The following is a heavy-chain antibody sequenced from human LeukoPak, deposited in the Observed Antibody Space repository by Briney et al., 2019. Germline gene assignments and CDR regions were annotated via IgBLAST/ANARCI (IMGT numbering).Heavy chain of an antibody. CDR2: ISAYNGNI. CDR3: ARKRCKGDCYLFDP. J-gene: IGHJ5*02. CDR1: GYTFTSYG. Sequence: ASVKVSCKASGYTFTSYGISWVRQAPGQGLEWMGWISAYNGNINYAQKLQGRVTMTTDTSTSTAYMELRSLRSDDTAVYYCARKRCKGDCYLFDPWGQGTLVTVSS. D-gene: IGHD2-21*02. V-gene: IGHV1-18*04.